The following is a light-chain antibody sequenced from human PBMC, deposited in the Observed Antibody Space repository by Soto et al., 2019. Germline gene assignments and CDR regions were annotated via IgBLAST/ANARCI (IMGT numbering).Light chain of an antibody. CDR3: QHYNGYRWT. Sequence: DIQMTQSPSTLSGSVGDRVTITCRASQTISSWLAWYQQKPGKAPKLLIYKASTLKSGVPSRFSGSGSGTEFTLTICSLQPDDFATYYCQHYNGYRWTFGQGTKVDIK. CDR2: KAS. J-gene: IGKJ1*01. CDR1: QTISSW. V-gene: IGKV1-5*03.